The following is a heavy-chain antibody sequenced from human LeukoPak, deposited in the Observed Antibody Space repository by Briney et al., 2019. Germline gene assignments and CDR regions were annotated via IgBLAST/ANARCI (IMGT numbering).Heavy chain of an antibody. V-gene: IGHV3-23*01. D-gene: IGHD2-15*01. CDR1: GFTFSSYA. Sequence: GGSLRLSCAAYGFTFSSYAMSWVRQAPGKGLEWVSAISGSGGSTYYADSVKGRFTISRDNSKNTLYLQMNSLRAEDTAEYYCAKDRLRIVVVAATPDYWGQGALVTVSS. J-gene: IGHJ4*02. CDR2: ISGSGGST. CDR3: AKDRLRIVVVAATPDY.